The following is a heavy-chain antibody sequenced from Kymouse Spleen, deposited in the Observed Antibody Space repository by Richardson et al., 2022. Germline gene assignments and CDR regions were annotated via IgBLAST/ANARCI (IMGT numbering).Heavy chain of an antibody. Sequence: QVQLQESGPGLVKPSETLSLTCTVSGGSVSSGSYYWSWIRQPPGKGLEWIGYIYYSGSTNYNPSLKSRVTISVDTSKNQFSLKLSSVTAADTAVYYCARESSSSSYYYYGMDVWGQGTTVTVSS. CDR2: IYYSGST. J-gene: IGHJ6*02. CDR3: ARESSSSSYYYYGMDV. CDR1: GGSVSSGSYY. V-gene: IGHV4-61*01. D-gene: IGHD6-6*01.